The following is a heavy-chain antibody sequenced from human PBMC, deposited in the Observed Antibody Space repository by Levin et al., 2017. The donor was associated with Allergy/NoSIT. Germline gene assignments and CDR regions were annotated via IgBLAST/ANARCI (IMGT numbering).Heavy chain of an antibody. Sequence: SCAASGFTFSSYAMHWVRQAPGKGLEWVAVISYDGSNKYYADSVKGRFTISRDNSKNTLYLQMNSLRAEDTAVYHCARAPIRFLSAHAHFDYWGQGTLVTVSS. V-gene: IGHV3-30-3*01. CDR2: ISYDGSNK. D-gene: IGHD3-3*01. CDR3: ARAPIRFLSAHAHFDY. J-gene: IGHJ4*02. CDR1: GFTFSSYA.